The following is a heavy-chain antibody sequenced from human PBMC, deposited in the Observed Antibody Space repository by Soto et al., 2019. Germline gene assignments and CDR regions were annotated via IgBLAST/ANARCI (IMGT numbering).Heavy chain of an antibody. J-gene: IGHJ4*02. Sequence: SVKVSCKASGGTFSSYTISWVRQAPGQGLEWMGRIIPILGIANFAQKFQGRVTITADKSTSTAYMELSSLRSEDTAVYYCGRDSRDLLFYWGQGTLVTVSS. CDR2: IIPILGIA. V-gene: IGHV1-69*04. CDR3: GRDSRDLLFY. D-gene: IGHD3-9*01. CDR1: GGTFSSYT.